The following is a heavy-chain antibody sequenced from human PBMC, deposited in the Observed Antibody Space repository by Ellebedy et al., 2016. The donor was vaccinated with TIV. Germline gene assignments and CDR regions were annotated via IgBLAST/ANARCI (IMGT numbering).Heavy chain of an antibody. CDR3: AKPSATYPSWDN. Sequence: GESLKISCAASGFSFRSYGLAWVRQAPGKGLEWISYVSADSANIYYAVSVKGRFTISRDNAKNSLFLQMNSLRDEDTAVYYCAKPSATYPSWDNWGQGSLVSVSS. CDR1: GFSFRSYG. V-gene: IGHV3-48*02. CDR2: VSADSANI. J-gene: IGHJ4*02.